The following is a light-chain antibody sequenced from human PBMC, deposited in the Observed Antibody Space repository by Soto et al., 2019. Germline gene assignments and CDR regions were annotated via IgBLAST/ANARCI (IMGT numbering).Light chain of an antibody. CDR2: QDT. Sequence: SYELTQPPSVSVSPGQTASITCSGDKLGDKYASWYQRKPGLSPVLVIYQDTKRPSEIPDRFSGSNSGNTATLTISGTQAMDEADYYCQTWDNNTAVFGGGTKLTVL. CDR3: QTWDNNTAV. CDR1: KLGDKY. J-gene: IGLJ2*01. V-gene: IGLV3-1*01.